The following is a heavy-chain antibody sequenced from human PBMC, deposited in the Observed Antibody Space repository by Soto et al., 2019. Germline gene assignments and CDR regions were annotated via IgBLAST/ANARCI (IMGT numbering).Heavy chain of an antibody. Sequence: SETLSLTCTVSGGSISSSSYYWGWIRQPPGKGLEWIGSIYYSGSTYYNPSLKSRVTISVGTSKNQFSLKLSSVTAADTAVYYCARHETIVVVPAAMPYDAFDIWGQGTMVTVSS. CDR2: IYYSGST. D-gene: IGHD2-2*01. J-gene: IGHJ3*02. CDR1: GGSISSSSYY. CDR3: ARHETIVVVPAAMPYDAFDI. V-gene: IGHV4-39*01.